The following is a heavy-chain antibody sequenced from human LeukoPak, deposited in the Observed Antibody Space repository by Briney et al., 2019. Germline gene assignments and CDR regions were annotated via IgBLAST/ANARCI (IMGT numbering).Heavy chain of an antibody. V-gene: IGHV4-59*01. Sequence: PSETLSLTCTVSGGSISSYYWSWIRQPPGKGLEWIGYIYYSGSTNYNPSLKSRVTISVDTSKNQFSLKLSSVTAADTAVYYCAREGRIAAAGPSGPYYYYGMDVWGQGTTVTVSS. J-gene: IGHJ6*02. CDR2: IYYSGST. CDR3: AREGRIAAAGPSGPYYYYGMDV. D-gene: IGHD6-13*01. CDR1: GGSISSYY.